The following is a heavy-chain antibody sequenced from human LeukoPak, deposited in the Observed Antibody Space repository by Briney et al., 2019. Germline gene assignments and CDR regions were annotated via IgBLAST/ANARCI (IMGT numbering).Heavy chain of an antibody. Sequence: SETLSLTCAVYGGSFNGYYWSWIRQPPGKGLEWIGEINHSGSTKYNPSLKSRVTISVDTSKNQFSLKLSSVTAADTAVYYCARALYYGSGSYFDYWGQGTLVTVSS. D-gene: IGHD3-10*01. CDR2: INHSGST. CDR1: GGSFNGYY. J-gene: IGHJ4*02. V-gene: IGHV4-34*01. CDR3: ARALYYGSGSYFDY.